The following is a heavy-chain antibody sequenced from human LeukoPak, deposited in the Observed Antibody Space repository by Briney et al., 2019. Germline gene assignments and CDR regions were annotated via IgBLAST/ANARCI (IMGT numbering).Heavy chain of an antibody. Sequence: GASVKVSCKASGYTFTGYYMHWVRQAPGQGLEWMGWINPNSGGTNYAQKFQGRVTMTRDTSISTAYMELSRLRSDDTAVYYCARDRLWLGELPNTAMVLYYYYGMDVWGQGTTVTVSS. V-gene: IGHV1-2*02. CDR1: GYTFTGYY. CDR2: INPNSGGT. D-gene: IGHD3-10*01. CDR3: ARDRLWLGELPNTAMVLYYYYGMDV. J-gene: IGHJ6*02.